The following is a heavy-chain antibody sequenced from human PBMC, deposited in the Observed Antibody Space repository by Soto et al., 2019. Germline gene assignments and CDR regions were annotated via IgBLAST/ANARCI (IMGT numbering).Heavy chain of an antibody. Sequence: SETLSLTCTVSGCSIRSADSNWSCIRQPPGKGLEWIGYFHSSGATYKDPSLKSRVTISVDTSKNQISLKLDSVTAADTAVYYCASIWFGDFDYWGHGTLVT. CDR1: GCSIRSADSN. CDR2: FHSSGAT. CDR3: ASIWFGDFDY. J-gene: IGHJ4*01. D-gene: IGHD3-10*01. V-gene: IGHV4-30-4*01.